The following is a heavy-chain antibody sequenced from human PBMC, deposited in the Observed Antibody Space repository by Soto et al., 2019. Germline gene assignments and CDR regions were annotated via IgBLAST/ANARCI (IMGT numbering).Heavy chain of an antibody. CDR3: ARLGRGPRGNAMDV. V-gene: IGHV5-51*01. Sequence: PGESLKISCKDSGYPFSISWIGWVRQLPGKGLEWMGIIYVGDSDTRYSPSFQGQVTISVDKSNSTAYLYWSSLKASDTAIYYCARLGRGPRGNAMDVWGQGTTVTVSS. CDR2: IYVGDSDT. D-gene: IGHD3-10*01. J-gene: IGHJ6*02. CDR1: GYPFSISW.